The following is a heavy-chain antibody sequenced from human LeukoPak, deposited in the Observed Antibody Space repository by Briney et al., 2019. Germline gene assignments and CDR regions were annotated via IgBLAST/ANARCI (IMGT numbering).Heavy chain of an antibody. V-gene: IGHV5-51*01. J-gene: IGHJ3*02. Sequence: GESLKISCKGSGYCFTSYWIGWGRQLAGGGLQWMGIIYPSDSDTRYSPSFQGRVTISADKSISTAYLQWSSLKASDTAMYYCARTKINNTNDPDAFDIWGQGTMVTVSS. CDR1: GYCFTSYW. CDR3: ARTKINNTNDPDAFDI. D-gene: IGHD1-20*01. CDR2: IYPSDSDT.